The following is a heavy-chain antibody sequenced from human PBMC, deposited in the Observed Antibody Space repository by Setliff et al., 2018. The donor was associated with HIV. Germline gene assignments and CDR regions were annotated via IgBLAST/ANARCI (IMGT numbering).Heavy chain of an antibody. V-gene: IGHV4-61*02. CDR3: ARESDRQWLVPGAFDI. J-gene: IGHJ3*02. Sequence: SETLSLTCTVSGGSISSGSCYWSWIRQPAGKGLEWIGRIYTSGSTNYNPSLKSRVTISVDTSKNQFSLNLSSVTAADAAVYYCARESDRQWLVPGAFDIWGQGTMVTVSS. D-gene: IGHD6-19*01. CDR2: IYTSGST. CDR1: GGSISSGSCY.